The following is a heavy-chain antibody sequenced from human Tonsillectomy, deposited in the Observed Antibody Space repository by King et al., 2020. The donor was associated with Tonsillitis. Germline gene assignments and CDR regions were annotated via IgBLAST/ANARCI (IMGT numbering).Heavy chain of an antibody. CDR1: VGSISRGDHY. Sequence: QLQESGPGVVKPSETLSLTCTVSVGSISRGDHYWAWIRHPPGTGLEWIAYMYYSGTIFYNPSHKSRLTISGDTSENRFSLKLSSFTAADTAVNFCVSYVSGSFDYWGQGALVTVSS. V-gene: IGHV4-39*01. CDR3: VSYVSGSFDY. CDR2: MYYSGTI. D-gene: IGHD1-26*01. J-gene: IGHJ4*02.